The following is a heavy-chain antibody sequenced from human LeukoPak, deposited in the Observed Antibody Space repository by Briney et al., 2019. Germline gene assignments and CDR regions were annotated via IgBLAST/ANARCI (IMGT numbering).Heavy chain of an antibody. CDR2: ISSSGSTI. D-gene: IGHD6-25*01. Sequence: GGSLRLTCAASGFTVSSNYMSWVRQAPGKGLEWVSYISSSGSTIYYVDSVKGRFTISRDNAKNSLYLQMNSLRAEDTAVYYCARAGGSGLDYWGQGTLVTVSS. CDR3: ARAGGSGLDY. CDR1: GFTVSSNY. J-gene: IGHJ4*02. V-gene: IGHV3-11*01.